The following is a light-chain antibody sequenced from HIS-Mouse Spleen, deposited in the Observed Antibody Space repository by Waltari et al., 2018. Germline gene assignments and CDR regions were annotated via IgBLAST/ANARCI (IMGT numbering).Light chain of an antibody. Sequence: SYELTQPPSVSVSPGQTARITCSGDALPKQYAYGYQQKPGQAPVLVIYKDSERPSGIPERFYGASSGTTVTLTISGVQAEDEADYYCQSADSSGTYWVFGGGTKLTVL. CDR2: KDS. J-gene: IGLJ3*02. CDR3: QSADSSGTYWV. V-gene: IGLV3-25*03. CDR1: ALPKQY.